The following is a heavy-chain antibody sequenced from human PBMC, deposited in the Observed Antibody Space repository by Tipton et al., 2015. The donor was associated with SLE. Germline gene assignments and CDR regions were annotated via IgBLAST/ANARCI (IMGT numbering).Heavy chain of an antibody. CDR2: IYYTGST. CDR1: GGSIGGSNYY. Sequence: TLSLTCTVSGGSIGGSNYYWGWGRPPPGEGLEWIGNIYYTGSTYYNPSLKRRVILSVDTSKNQFSLRLSSVTAADTALYYCACLYSSSFQRDSWGQGTLVTVSS. CDR3: ACLYSSSFQRDS. D-gene: IGHD6-19*01. V-gene: IGHV4-39*07. J-gene: IGHJ5*02.